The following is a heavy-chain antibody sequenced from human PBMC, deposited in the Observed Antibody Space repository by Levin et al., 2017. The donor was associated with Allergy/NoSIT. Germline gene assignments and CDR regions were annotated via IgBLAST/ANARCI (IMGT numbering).Heavy chain of an antibody. V-gene: IGHV3-23*01. CDR1: GFTFSSYA. D-gene: IGHD3-10*01. Sequence: GESLKISCAASGFTFSSYALTWVRQTPGKGLEWVSTISVDGNTYYADSVRGRFTISRDNSKNTLYLQMNSLRAEDTAVYSCANYFVATSPYMDVWGKGTTVTVSS. CDR2: ISVDGNT. CDR3: ANYFVATSPYMDV. J-gene: IGHJ6*03.